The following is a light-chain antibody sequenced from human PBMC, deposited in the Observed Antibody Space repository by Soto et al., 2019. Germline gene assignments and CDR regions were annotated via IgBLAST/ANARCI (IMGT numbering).Light chain of an antibody. Sequence: QSVLTQPASVSGSPGQSITISCTGTSDDVGNYNYVSWYQQYPGKAPKLMLFDVSIRPSGVSIRFSGSKSGNTASLTISGLQAEDEADYYCSSYTASSTPYVFGTGTKVTVL. CDR1: SDDVGNYNY. CDR2: DVS. J-gene: IGLJ1*01. CDR3: SSYTASSTPYV. V-gene: IGLV2-14*03.